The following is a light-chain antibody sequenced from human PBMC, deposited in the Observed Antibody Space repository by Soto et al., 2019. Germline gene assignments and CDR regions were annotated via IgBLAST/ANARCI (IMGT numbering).Light chain of an antibody. CDR1: NIGSKN. J-gene: IGLJ3*02. Sequence: SYELTQPLSASVAPGQTARITCGGNNIGSKNVHWYQQKPGQAPVLVIYRDRNRPSGIPERFSGSNSGNTATLTISRAQAGDEADYYCQVWDSSTAWVFGGGTKLTVL. CDR3: QVWDSSTAWV. CDR2: RDR. V-gene: IGLV3-9*01.